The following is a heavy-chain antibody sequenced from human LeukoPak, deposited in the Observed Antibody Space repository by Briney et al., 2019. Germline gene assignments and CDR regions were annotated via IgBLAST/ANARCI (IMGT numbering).Heavy chain of an antibody. Sequence: GGSLRLSCAASGFTFSNAWMSWVRQAPGKGLEWVGRIKSKTDGGTTDYAAPVKGRFTISRDDSKTTLYLQMNSLKTEDTAVYYCPTVPDYYDSSGYYYLAEYFQHWGQGTLVTAPS. V-gene: IGHV3-15*01. CDR2: IKSKTDGGTT. CDR3: PTVPDYYDSSGYYYLAEYFQH. CDR1: GFTFSNAW. D-gene: IGHD3-22*01. J-gene: IGHJ1*01.